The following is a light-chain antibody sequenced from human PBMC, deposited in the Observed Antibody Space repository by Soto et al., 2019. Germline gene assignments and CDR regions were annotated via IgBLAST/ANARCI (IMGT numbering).Light chain of an antibody. V-gene: IGLV1-40*01. Sequence: QSVLTQPPSVSGAPGQRVTISCTGSSSNIGAGYDVHWYQQFPGTAPKLLIFGNINRPSGVPDRFSGSKSGTSASLAITGLQAEDEADYYCQSYDTSLRGAVXGGGTQLTVL. CDR2: GNI. J-gene: IGLJ7*01. CDR3: QSYDTSLRGAV. CDR1: SSNIGAGYD.